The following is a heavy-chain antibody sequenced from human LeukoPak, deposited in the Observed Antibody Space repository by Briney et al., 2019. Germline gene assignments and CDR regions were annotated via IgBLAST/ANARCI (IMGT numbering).Heavy chain of an antibody. V-gene: IGHV1-2*02. CDR3: AREGVTRKTDLDY. CDR1: GYTFTGYY. CDR2: INPNSGGT. D-gene: IGHD1-14*01. J-gene: IGHJ4*02. Sequence: ASVKVSCKASGYTFTGYYMHWVRQAPGQGLEWMGWINPNSGGTEYAQKFQGRVTMTRDTSTSTVYMELSSLTSEDTAVYNCAREGVTRKTDLDYWGQGTLVTVSS.